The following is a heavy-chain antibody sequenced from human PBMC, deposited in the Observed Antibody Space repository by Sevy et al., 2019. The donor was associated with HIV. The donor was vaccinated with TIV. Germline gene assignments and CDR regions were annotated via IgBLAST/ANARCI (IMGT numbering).Heavy chain of an antibody. J-gene: IGHJ5*02. Sequence: GGSLRLSCAASGFTFSNYGMHWVRQAPGKGLEWVAVIWYDGSYEYYADSVKGRFTISRDNAKSTLYLQMNRLRAEDPAGYYCAKTFAIFGVLMSPDFDPWGQGTLVTVSS. V-gene: IGHV3-33*06. CDR3: AKTFAIFGVLMSPDFDP. D-gene: IGHD3-3*01. CDR1: GFTFSNYG. CDR2: IWYDGSYE.